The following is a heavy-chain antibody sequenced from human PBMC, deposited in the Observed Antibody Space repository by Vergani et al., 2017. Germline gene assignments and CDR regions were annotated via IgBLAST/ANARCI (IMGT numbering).Heavy chain of an antibody. D-gene: IGHD2-8*01. CDR2: IGSSGPYI. J-gene: IGHJ6*02. V-gene: IGHV3-21*06. CDR3: ARHCTSGGCPDNYGMDV. Sequence: VQLVESGGGLVKPGGSLRLSCAASGFTFSDFSMSWVRQAPGKGLEWVAFIGSSGPYINYADSVKGRFIISRDNTNNSLFLQLRSLRAEDAAVYYCARHCTSGGCPDNYGMDVWGQGATVTVS. CDR1: GFTFSDFS.